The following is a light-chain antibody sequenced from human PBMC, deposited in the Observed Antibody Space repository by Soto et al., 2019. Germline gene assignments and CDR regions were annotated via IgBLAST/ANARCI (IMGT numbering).Light chain of an antibody. CDR3: QQYGSSPPIT. CDR1: QSVSSSY. V-gene: IGKV3-20*01. CDR2: GAS. J-gene: IGKJ5*01. Sequence: EIVLTQSPGTLSLSPGERATLSCRASQSVSSSYLAWYQQKPGQAPRLLIYGASSRATGIPDRCSGSGSGTDFPLTISRLEPEDFAVDYCQQYGSSPPITFGQGTRLEIK.